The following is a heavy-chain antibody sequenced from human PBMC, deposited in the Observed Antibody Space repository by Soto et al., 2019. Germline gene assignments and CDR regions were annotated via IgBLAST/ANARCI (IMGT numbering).Heavy chain of an antibody. CDR2: IKEDGNEK. CDR3: TRGAGGWNYYYAMDV. V-gene: IGHV3-7*03. CDR1: GFPFNNYY. Sequence: GGSLRLSCAASGFPFNNYYMTWVRQASGKGLEWVASIKEDGNEKYYVDSVKGRFTISRDNDKSSLSLQMNSLRAEDTAVYYCTRGAGGWNYYYAMDVWGPGATVTVSS. D-gene: IGHD6-19*01. J-gene: IGHJ6*02.